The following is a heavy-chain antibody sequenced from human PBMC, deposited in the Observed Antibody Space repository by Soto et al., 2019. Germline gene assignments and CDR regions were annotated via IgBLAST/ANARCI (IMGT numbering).Heavy chain of an antibody. CDR3: ARDCGKGYGMDV. V-gene: IGHV3-48*02. CDR2: ISSRSGTI. CDR1: GFTFINYN. J-gene: IGHJ6*02. Sequence: VQLVESGGGFVQTGGSLRLSCAASGFTFINYNMNWVRQAPGKGLEWVSYISSRSGTIYYADSVKGRFTISRDNAKNSMYLQMNSLRDEDTAVYYCARDCGKGYGMDVWGQGTTVTVSS.